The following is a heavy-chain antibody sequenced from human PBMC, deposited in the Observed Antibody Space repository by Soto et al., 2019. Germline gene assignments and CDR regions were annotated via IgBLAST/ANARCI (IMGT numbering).Heavy chain of an antibody. CDR1: GGSISSGGYY. D-gene: IGHD6-19*01. Sequence: PSETLSLTCTASGGSISSGGYYWSWIRQHPGKGLEWIGSIYYSGSTYYNPSLKSRVTISVDTSKDQFSLKLSSVTAADTAVYYCARDQGYSSGPFDYWGQGTLVTVSS. CDR2: IYYSGST. J-gene: IGHJ4*02. CDR3: ARDQGYSSGPFDY. V-gene: IGHV4-31*03.